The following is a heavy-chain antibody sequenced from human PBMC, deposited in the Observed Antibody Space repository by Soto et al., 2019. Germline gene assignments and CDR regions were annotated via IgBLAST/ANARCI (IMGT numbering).Heavy chain of an antibody. V-gene: IGHV1-3*01. Sequence: ASVKVSCKTSGYTFTSYAIQWVRQAPGQRLEWMGWINADNGDTKYSQKFSGRVTITRDTSANTAFMELSSLRSEDTAMYYCARELQGLYYFDFWGQGTLVTVYS. CDR3: ARELQGLYYFDF. CDR1: GYTFTSYA. CDR2: INADNGDT. J-gene: IGHJ4*02. D-gene: IGHD4-4*01.